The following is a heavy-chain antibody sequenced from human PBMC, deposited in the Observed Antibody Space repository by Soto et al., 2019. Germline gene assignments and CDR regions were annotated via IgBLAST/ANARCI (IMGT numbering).Heavy chain of an antibody. Sequence: PSETLSLTCTVSGGSISSYYWSWIRQPPGKGLERIGYIYYSGSTNYNPSHKSRVTISVDTSKNQFSLKLSSVTAADTAVYYCARSMDTAMPEYWGQGTLVTVSS. CDR1: GGSISSYY. V-gene: IGHV4-59*01. J-gene: IGHJ4*02. CDR2: IYYSGST. CDR3: ARSMDTAMPEY. D-gene: IGHD5-18*01.